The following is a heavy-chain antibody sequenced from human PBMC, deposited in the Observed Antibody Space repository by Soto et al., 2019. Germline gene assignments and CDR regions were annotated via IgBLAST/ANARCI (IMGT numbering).Heavy chain of an antibody. CDR3: AMAPVGPGIAEY. CDR1: GYTFTSYG. J-gene: IGHJ4*02. Sequence: QVQLVQSGAEEKKPGASVKVSCKASGYTFTSYGMNWVRQAPGQRLEWMGWINAGNGNTKYSQKFQGRVTITRNTSTSTGYRELSSLRSEDRAVYYCAMAPVGPGIAEYWGQGTLVTVSS. V-gene: IGHV1-3*05. D-gene: IGHD6-13*01. CDR2: INAGNGNT.